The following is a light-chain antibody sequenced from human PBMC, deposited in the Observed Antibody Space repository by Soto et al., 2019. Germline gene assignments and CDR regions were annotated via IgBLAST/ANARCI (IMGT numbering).Light chain of an antibody. Sequence: EIVMTQSPATLSVSPGERATLSCTASHYIYSNVAWFQRRPGQAPRLLIYRASTRATGTPARFSGSGSGTEFTLTITSLQSEDFPSYYCQQYHNLWTFGQGTEVEIK. CDR3: QQYHNLWT. CDR2: RAS. J-gene: IGKJ1*01. V-gene: IGKV3-15*01. CDR1: HYIYSN.